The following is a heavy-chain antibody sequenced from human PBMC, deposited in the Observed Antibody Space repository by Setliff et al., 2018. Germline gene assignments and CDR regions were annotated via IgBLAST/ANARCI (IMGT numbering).Heavy chain of an antibody. CDR2: ISDASRTI. V-gene: IGHV3-48*04. CDR3: ARAKGNDYSMDV. CDR1: GFTFSNYA. Sequence: GGSLRLSCAVSGFTFSNYAMNWVRQAPGKGLEWVSYISDASRTIYCADSVKGRFTISRDNGKSTLYLQMNSLRADDTAVYYCARAKGNDYSMDVWGKGTTVTVSS. J-gene: IGHJ6*03.